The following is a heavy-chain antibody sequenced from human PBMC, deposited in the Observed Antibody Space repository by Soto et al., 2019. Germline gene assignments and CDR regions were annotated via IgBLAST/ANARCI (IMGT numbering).Heavy chain of an antibody. CDR3: AKILLPRPLIANDAFDI. J-gene: IGHJ3*02. D-gene: IGHD3-22*01. Sequence: EVQLLESGGGLVQPGGSLRLSCAASRFSFSAYAMTWVRQAPGKGLEWVSGISGSGETTYYAVSVEGRFRISRDNAQNTLYLHMSSLRAEDTAVYYCAKILLPRPLIANDAFDIWGQGTVVTVSS. V-gene: IGHV3-23*01. CDR2: ISGSGETT. CDR1: RFSFSAYA.